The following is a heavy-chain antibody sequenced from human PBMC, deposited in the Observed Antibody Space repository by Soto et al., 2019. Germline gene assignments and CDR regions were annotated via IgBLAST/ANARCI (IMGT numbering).Heavy chain of an antibody. Sequence: QVQLVQSGAEVKKPGASVKVSCKASGYTFTNYGISWVRQAPGQGLEWMGWISAYNGNTNYAQKLQGRVTMTTDTFTTTTDMKLRSLRSDDTAVYFCARTVGANIRWSDPWGQGTLVTVSS. CDR2: ISAYNGNT. CDR1: GYTFTNYG. CDR3: ARTVGANIRWSDP. V-gene: IGHV1-18*01. D-gene: IGHD1-26*01. J-gene: IGHJ5*02.